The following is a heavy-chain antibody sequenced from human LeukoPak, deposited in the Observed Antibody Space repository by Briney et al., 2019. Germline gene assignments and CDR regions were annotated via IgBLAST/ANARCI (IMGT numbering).Heavy chain of an antibody. CDR2: ISYDGSNK. CDR3: ARLRGGGAAAIYGMDV. CDR1: GFTFSSYG. Sequence: GGSLRLSCAASGFTFSSYGIHWVRQAPGKGLEWVAVISYDGSNKYYADSVKGRFTISRDNSKNTLYLQMNSLRAEDTAVYYCARLRGGGAAAIYGMDVWGQGTTVTVSS. V-gene: IGHV3-30*19. D-gene: IGHD2-2*01. J-gene: IGHJ6*02.